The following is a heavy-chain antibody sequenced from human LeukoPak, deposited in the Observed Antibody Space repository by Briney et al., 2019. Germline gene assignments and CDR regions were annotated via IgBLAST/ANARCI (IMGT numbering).Heavy chain of an antibody. V-gene: IGHV4-30-4*07. CDR3: ARVVGATAFDY. CDR2: IYYSGNA. CDR1: SDSFSSRSYS. D-gene: IGHD1-26*01. J-gene: IGHJ4*02. Sequence: SETLSLTCAVSSDSFSSRSYSWSWIRQPPGKGLEWFGYIYYSGNAFYNPSLESRVTMSVDTSKNQFSLRLTSVTAADTAVYYCARVVGATAFDYWGQGTLVTVSS.